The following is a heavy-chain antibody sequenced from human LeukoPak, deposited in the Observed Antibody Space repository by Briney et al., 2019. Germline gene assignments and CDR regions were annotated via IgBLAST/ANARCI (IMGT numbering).Heavy chain of an antibody. J-gene: IGHJ4*02. CDR2: INPSSGNT. D-gene: IGHD3-22*01. V-gene: IGHV1-46*01. Sequence: ASVKVSCKASGYSFTSYYLHWVRQAPGQGLEWMGIINPSSGNTTYTQKTQGRVTMTRDPSTSTVYMELSSLRSEDTAVYYCARGSGSSAYFDYWGRGTLVTVSS. CDR1: GYSFTSYY. CDR3: ARGSGSSAYFDY.